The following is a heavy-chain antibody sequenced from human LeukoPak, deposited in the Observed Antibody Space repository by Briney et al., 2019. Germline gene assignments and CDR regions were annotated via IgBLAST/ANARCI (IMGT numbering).Heavy chain of an antibody. J-gene: IGHJ6*02. CDR2: INPNSGGT. Sequence: GASVKVSCKASGYTFTGYYMHWVRQAPGQGLEWMGWINPNSGGTNYAQKFQGRVTMTRDTSISTAYMELSRLRSDDTAVYYCARVSDCSSTSCYLFHYGMDVWGQGTTVTVSS. CDR1: GYTFTGYY. D-gene: IGHD2-2*01. V-gene: IGHV1-2*02. CDR3: ARVSDCSSTSCYLFHYGMDV.